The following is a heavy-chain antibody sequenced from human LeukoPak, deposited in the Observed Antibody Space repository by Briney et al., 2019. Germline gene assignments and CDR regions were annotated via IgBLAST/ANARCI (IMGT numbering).Heavy chain of an antibody. J-gene: IGHJ5*02. D-gene: IGHD2-2*01. V-gene: IGHV3-11*06. Sequence: GGSLRLSCAASGFTFSDYYMSWIRQAPGKGLEWVSYISSSSSYTNYADSVKGRFTISRDNAKNSLYLQMNSLRAEDTAVYYCARVRVGVEVVPACFFDPWGQGTLVTVSS. CDR2: ISSSSSYT. CDR3: ARVRVGVEVVPACFFDP. CDR1: GFTFSDYY.